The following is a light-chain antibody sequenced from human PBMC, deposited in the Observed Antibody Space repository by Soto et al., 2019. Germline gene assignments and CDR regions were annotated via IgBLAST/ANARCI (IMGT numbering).Light chain of an antibody. CDR3: QQYTSWRT. CDR2: GAS. CDR1: QSIRSN. Sequence: EIVMTQSPATLSVSPGERATLSCRASQSIRSNLAWYQQKPGQTPRLLIYGASTRAAGIPARFSGSGSGTEFTLPISRLQSEDFAGYYCQQYTSWRTFGQGTKVEIK. V-gene: IGKV3-15*01. J-gene: IGKJ1*01.